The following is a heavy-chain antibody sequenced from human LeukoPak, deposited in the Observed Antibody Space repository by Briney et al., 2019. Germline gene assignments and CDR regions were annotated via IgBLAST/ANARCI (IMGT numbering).Heavy chain of an antibody. J-gene: IGHJ4*02. CDR1: GYSISSGYY. V-gene: IGHV4-38-2*01. Sequence: SETLSLTCAVSGYSISSGYYWGWIRQPPGKGLEWIGSIYHSGSTYYNPSLKSRVTISVDTSKNQFSLKLSSVTAADTAVYYCARQYCSSTSCLDDFDYRGQGTLVTVSS. CDR2: IYHSGST. CDR3: ARQYCSSTSCLDDFDY. D-gene: IGHD2-2*01.